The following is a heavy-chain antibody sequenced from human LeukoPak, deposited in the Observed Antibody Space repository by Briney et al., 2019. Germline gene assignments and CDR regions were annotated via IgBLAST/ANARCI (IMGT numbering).Heavy chain of an antibody. CDR1: GFTFDDCA. D-gene: IGHD4-11*01. CDR2: ISEDGSST. CDR3: TKDGHSCHFDY. Sequence: GGSLRLSCAASGFTFDDCAMHWVRQAPGKGLEWVSLISEDGSSTYYADSVKGRFTISRDNSKNSLYLQLSSLRTEDTALYYCTKDGHSCHFDYWGQGTLVTVSS. J-gene: IGHJ4*02. V-gene: IGHV3-43*02.